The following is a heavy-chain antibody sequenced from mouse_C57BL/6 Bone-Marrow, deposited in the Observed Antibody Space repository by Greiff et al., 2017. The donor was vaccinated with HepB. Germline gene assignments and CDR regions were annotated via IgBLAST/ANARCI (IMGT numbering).Heavy chain of an antibody. V-gene: IGHV1-82*01. D-gene: IGHD2-5*01. J-gene: IGHJ1*03. CDR1: GYAFSSSW. CDR3: ARLAYYSNPSRYFDV. Sequence: VQLQESGPELVKPGASVKISCKASGYAFSSSWMNWVKQRPGKGLEWIGRIYPGDGDTNYNGKFKGKATLTADKSSSTAYMQLSSLTSEDSAVYFCARLAYYSNPSRYFDVWGTGTTVTVSS. CDR2: IYPGDGDT.